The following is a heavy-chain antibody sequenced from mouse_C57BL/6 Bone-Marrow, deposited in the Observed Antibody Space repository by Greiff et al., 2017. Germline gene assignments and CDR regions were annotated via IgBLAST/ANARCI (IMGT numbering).Heavy chain of an antibody. Sequence: QVQLQQSVTELVRPGASVTLSCKASGYTFTDYEMHWVKQTPVHGLEWICAIDPETGGTAYNQKFKGKAILTADQSSSTAYMELRSLTSEDSAVYYCTRLLRYHQAWFAYWGQGTLVTVSA. V-gene: IGHV1-15*01. D-gene: IGHD1-1*01. CDR3: TRLLRYHQAWFAY. CDR2: IDPETGGT. CDR1: GYTFTDYE. J-gene: IGHJ3*01.